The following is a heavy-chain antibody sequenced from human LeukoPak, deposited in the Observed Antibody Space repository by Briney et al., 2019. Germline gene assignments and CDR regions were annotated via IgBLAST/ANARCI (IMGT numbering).Heavy chain of an antibody. CDR2: IYYGGSS. J-gene: IGHJ4*02. V-gene: IGHV4-38-2*01. D-gene: IGHD2-2*01. CDR1: GYSISSGYD. Sequence: SETLSLTCGVSGYSISSGYDWGWIRQPPGEGLEWIGIIYYGGSSYYNPSVKSRVTMSVDTSKNQFSLKLSAATAADTAVYYCARAYCTTTSCYGRYFDYWGQGTLVTASS. CDR3: ARAYCTTTSCYGRYFDY.